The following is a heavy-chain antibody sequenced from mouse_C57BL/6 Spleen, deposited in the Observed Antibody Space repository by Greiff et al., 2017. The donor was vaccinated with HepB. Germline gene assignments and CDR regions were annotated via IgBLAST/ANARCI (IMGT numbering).Heavy chain of an antibody. V-gene: IGHV1-26*01. Sequence: EVQLQQSGPELVKPGASVKISCKASGYTFTDYYMNWVKQSHGKSLEWIGDINPNNGGTSYNQKFKGKATLTVDKSSSTAYMELRSLTSEDSAVYYCARALYDGYPWYFDVWGTGTTVTVSS. CDR2: INPNNGGT. CDR3: ARALYDGYPWYFDV. CDR1: GYTFTDYY. D-gene: IGHD2-3*01. J-gene: IGHJ1*03.